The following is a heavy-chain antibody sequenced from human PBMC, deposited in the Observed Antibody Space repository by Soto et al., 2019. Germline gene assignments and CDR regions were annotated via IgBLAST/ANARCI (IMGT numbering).Heavy chain of an antibody. V-gene: IGHV1-18*01. CDR2: IGTYNGNS. J-gene: IGHJ4*02. CDR1: GYSFDIDG. Sequence: QVQLVQSGPEMRKPGDSVKVSCKASGYSFDIDGMTWVRQAPGQGLEWMGWIGTYNGNSDYAQKFQGRVTMTRDTSTTTAYMELRSLRFDDTAVYYCARDAATVASYYFDLWGQGTLVTVSS. D-gene: IGHD6-19*01. CDR3: ARDAATVASYYFDL.